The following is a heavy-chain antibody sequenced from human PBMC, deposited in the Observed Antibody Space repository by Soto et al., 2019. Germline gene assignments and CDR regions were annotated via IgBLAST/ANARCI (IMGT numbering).Heavy chain of an antibody. D-gene: IGHD2-2*01. CDR2: ISGSGGST. V-gene: IGHV3-23*01. J-gene: IGHJ4*02. Sequence: EVQLLESGGGLVQPGASLRLSCAASGFTFSTYAMSWVRQAPGKGLEWVSTISGSGGSTYYADSVKGRFTISRDNSKSSLYLQVDSLGAEDTAVYYGAQGTRGSSTPYWGQGTLVTVSS. CDR1: GFTFSTYA. CDR3: AQGTRGSSTPY.